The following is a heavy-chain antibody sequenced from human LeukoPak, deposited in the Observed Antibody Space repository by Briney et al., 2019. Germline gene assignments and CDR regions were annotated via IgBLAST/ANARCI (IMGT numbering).Heavy chain of an antibody. V-gene: IGHV1-2*06. D-gene: IGHD3-16*01. J-gene: IGHJ6*03. CDR1: GYTLTDYY. CDR2: INFKSGAT. Sequence: GASVKVSCKASGYTLTDYYMHWVRQAPGQGLEWMGHINFKSGATHYVQKFQGRVTMTRDTSITTVYMEVTRLNSDDTAVYYCARLRKGRVGEKDNDYYYMDVWGKGTTVTVSS. CDR3: ARLRKGRVGEKDNDYYYMDV.